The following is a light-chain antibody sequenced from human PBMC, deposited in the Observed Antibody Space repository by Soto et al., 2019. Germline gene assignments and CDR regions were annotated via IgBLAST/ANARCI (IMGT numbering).Light chain of an antibody. V-gene: IGKV1-39*01. J-gene: IGKJ1*01. CDR1: QSISSY. CDR2: AAS. Sequence: DIQMTQSPSSLSASVGDRVTITCRASQSISSYLNWYQQKPGKAPKLLIYAASSLQSGVPSRFSGSGSGTDFTLTISSLQREYLATYYCQQSYSTPWTFGQGIKVEIK. CDR3: QQSYSTPWT.